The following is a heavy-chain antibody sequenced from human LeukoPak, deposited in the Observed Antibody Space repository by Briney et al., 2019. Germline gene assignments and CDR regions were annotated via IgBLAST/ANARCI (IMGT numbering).Heavy chain of an antibody. Sequence: PSPPLSLTCAVYGGSFSGYYWSWIRQPPGKGLEWMGEINLSGITNYNPSLKSRVTISADTSKNQFSLKLSSVTAADTAVYYCARGGPGYSSRGCDYWGQGTLVSVFS. V-gene: IGHV4-34*01. CDR3: ARGGPGYSSRGCDY. D-gene: IGHD6-13*01. CDR2: INLSGIT. J-gene: IGHJ4*02. CDR1: GGSFSGYY.